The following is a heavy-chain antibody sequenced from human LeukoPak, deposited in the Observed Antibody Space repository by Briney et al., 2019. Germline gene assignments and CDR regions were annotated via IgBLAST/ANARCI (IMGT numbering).Heavy chain of an antibody. D-gene: IGHD3-22*01. J-gene: IGHJ3*02. Sequence: SETLSLPCTVSGGSISSSSYYWGWIRQPPGKGLEWIGSIYYSGSTYYNPSLKSRVTISVDTSKNQFSLKLRSVTAADTAVYYCARDSPIYDSSGYYYVDAFDIWGQGTMVTVSS. CDR1: GGSISSSSYY. V-gene: IGHV4-39*07. CDR2: IYYSGST. CDR3: ARDSPIYDSSGYYYVDAFDI.